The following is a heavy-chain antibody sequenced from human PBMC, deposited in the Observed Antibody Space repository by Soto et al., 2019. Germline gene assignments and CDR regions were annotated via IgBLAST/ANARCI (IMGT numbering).Heavy chain of an antibody. J-gene: IGHJ3*02. CDR3: TTEWLRFDAFDI. V-gene: IGHV3-15*01. CDR1: GFTFSNAW. CDR2: IKSKTDGGTT. Sequence: PGGSLRLSCAASGFTFSNAWMSWVRQAPGKGLEWVGRIKSKTDGGTTDYAAPVKGRFTISRDDSKNTLYLQMNSLKTEDTAVYYCTTEWLRFDAFDIWGQGTMVTVSS. D-gene: IGHD5-12*01.